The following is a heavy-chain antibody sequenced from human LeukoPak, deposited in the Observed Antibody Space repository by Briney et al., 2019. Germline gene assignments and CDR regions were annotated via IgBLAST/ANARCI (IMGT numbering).Heavy chain of an antibody. V-gene: IGHV3-30*18. Sequence: GGSLRLSCAASGFTFSDFGMHWVRQAPGKGLQWVAFTSTDGSNKYYEDSMKGRFTISRDNSHNTLFLQMNSLRAKDTAVYYCAKPSGYFHGMDVWGQGTTVTVSS. D-gene: IGHD1-1*01. CDR2: TSTDGSNK. CDR3: AKPSGYFHGMDV. CDR1: GFTFSDFG. J-gene: IGHJ6*02.